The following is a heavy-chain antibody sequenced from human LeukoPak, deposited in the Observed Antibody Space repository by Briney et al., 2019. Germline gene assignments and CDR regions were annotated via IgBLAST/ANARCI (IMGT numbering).Heavy chain of an antibody. V-gene: IGHV4-4*02. CDR3: ASTSYGDYVGFDY. CDR2: IYHSGST. J-gene: IGHJ4*02. D-gene: IGHD4-17*01. Sequence: SETLSLTCAVSGGSISSSNWWSWVRQPPGKGLEWIGEIYHSGSTNYNPSLKSRVTISVDKSKNQFSLKLSSVTAADTAVYYCASTSYGDYVGFDYWGQGTLVTVSS. CDR1: GGSISSSNW.